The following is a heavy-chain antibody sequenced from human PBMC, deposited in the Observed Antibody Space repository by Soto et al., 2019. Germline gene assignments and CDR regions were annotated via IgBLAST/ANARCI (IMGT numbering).Heavy chain of an antibody. J-gene: IGHJ6*02. Sequence: ASVKVSCKASGYTFTGYYMHWVRQAPGQGLEWMGWINPNSGGTNYAQKFQGWVTMTRDTSISTAYMELSRLRSDDTAVYYCARAIAAAGTPDYGMDVWGQGTTVTVSS. CDR1: GYTFTGYY. V-gene: IGHV1-2*04. CDR3: ARAIAAAGTPDYGMDV. D-gene: IGHD6-13*01. CDR2: INPNSGGT.